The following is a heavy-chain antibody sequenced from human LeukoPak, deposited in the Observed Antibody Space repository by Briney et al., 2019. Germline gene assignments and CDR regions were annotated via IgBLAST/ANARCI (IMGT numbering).Heavy chain of an antibody. D-gene: IGHD2-15*01. J-gene: IGHJ4*02. Sequence: SETLSLTCSVSGGSISSSDFYWDWIRQPPGKGLEWIGSIYYRGSTYYSPSLKSRVTMSVDTSKNQFSLKLSSVTAADTAVYYCARGVPYCSGGSCYSRVPSSPNGHYFDYWGQGTLVTVSS. CDR2: IYYRGST. V-gene: IGHV4-39*07. CDR3: ARGVPYCSGGSCYSRVPSSPNGHYFDY. CDR1: GGSISSSDFY.